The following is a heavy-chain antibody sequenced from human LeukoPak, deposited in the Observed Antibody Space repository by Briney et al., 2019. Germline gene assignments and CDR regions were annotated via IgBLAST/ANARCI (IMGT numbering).Heavy chain of an antibody. CDR1: GGSFSGYY. Sequence: SETLSLTCGVCGGSFSGYYWSWIRQPRGKGREWSGEGSQTGSGRTNYNPSLKSRVTISVDTSKNQFALELTSVAAADPAMYYCASVPLYWQDPFDFWGQGTLVTVSS. J-gene: IGHJ4*02. CDR2: GSQTGSGRT. CDR3: ASVPLYWQDPFDF. V-gene: IGHV4-34*01. D-gene: IGHD2-8*02.